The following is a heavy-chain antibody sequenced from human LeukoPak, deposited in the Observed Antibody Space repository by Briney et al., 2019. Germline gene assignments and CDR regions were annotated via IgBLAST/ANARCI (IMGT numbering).Heavy chain of an antibody. CDR2: INPNSGGT. CDR1: GYTFTGYY. CDR3: ARAPFFTVRGVIWFDP. V-gene: IGHV1-2*02. Sequence: ASVKVSCKASGYTFTGYYMHWVRQAPGQGLEWMGWINPNSGGTNYAQKFQGRVTMTRDTSISTAYMELSRLRSDDTAVYYCARAPFFTVRGVIWFDPWGQGTLVTVPS. D-gene: IGHD3-10*01. J-gene: IGHJ5*02.